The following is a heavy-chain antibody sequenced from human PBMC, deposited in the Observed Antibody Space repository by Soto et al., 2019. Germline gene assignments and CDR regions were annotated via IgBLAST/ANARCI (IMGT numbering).Heavy chain of an antibody. Sequence: ASVKVSCKASGYTFTGYYMHWVRQAPGQGLEWMGWINPNSGGTNYAQKFQGWVTMTRDTSISTAYMELSRLRSDDTAVYYCARSYYDSSSMDVWGQGTTVTVSS. CDR3: ARSYYDSSSMDV. CDR1: GYTFTGYY. V-gene: IGHV1-2*04. CDR2: INPNSGGT. J-gene: IGHJ6*02. D-gene: IGHD3-22*01.